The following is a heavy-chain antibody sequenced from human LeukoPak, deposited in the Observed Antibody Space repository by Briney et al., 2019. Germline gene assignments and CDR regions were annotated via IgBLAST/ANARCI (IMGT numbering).Heavy chain of an antibody. CDR2: FDPEDGET. Sequence: GASVRVSCKVSGYTLTELSMHWVRQAPGKGLEWMGGFDPEDGETIYAQKFQGRVTMTEDTSTDTAYMELSSLRSEDTAVYYYATWTPPSDRGYSGYDFYYFDYWGQGTLVTVSS. D-gene: IGHD5-12*01. V-gene: IGHV1-24*01. CDR3: ATWTPPSDRGYSGYDFYYFDY. CDR1: GYTLTELS. J-gene: IGHJ4*02.